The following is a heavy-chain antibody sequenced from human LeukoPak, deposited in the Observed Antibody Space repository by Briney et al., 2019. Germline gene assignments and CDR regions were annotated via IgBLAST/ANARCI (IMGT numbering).Heavy chain of an antibody. V-gene: IGHV3-21*01. J-gene: IGHJ3*02. Sequence: PGGSLRLSCAASGFTFSSYSMNWVRQAPGKGLEWVSSISSSSSYTYYADSVKGRFTISRDNAKNSLYLQMNSLRAEDTAVYDCTTPSRVEDYDFWSGYPSPRDAFDIWGQGTMVTVSS. CDR1: GFTFSSYS. CDR2: ISSSSSYT. CDR3: TTPSRVEDYDFWSGYPSPRDAFDI. D-gene: IGHD3-3*01.